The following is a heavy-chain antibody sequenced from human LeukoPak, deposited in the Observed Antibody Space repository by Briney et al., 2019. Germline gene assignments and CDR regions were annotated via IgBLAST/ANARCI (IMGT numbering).Heavy chain of an antibody. CDR1: GGSISSYY. CDR2: IYYSGST. CDR3: ARVKWDGDPDWYFDL. D-gene: IGHD4-17*01. Sequence: SETLSLTCTVSGGSISSYYWSWIRQPPGKGLEWIGYIYYSGSTNYNPSLKSRVTISVDTSKNQFSLKLSSVTAADTAVYYGARVKWDGDPDWYFDLWGRGTLVTVSS. V-gene: IGHV4-59*01. J-gene: IGHJ2*01.